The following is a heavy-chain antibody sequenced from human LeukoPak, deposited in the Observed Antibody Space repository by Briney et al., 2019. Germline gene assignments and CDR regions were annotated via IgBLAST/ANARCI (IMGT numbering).Heavy chain of an antibody. Sequence: SETLSLTCTVSGGSISSSSYYWGWVRQPPGKGLEWIGSIYYSGSTYYNPSLKSRVTISVDTSKNQFSLKLSSVTAADTAVYYCARGNYDYVWGGIDYWGQGTLVTVSS. CDR3: ARGNYDYVWGGIDY. V-gene: IGHV4-39*01. J-gene: IGHJ4*02. CDR1: GGSISSSSYY. D-gene: IGHD3-16*01. CDR2: IYYSGST.